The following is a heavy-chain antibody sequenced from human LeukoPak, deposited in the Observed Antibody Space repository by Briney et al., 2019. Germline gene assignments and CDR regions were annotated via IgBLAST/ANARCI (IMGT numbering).Heavy chain of an antibody. CDR1: GFTFSSYA. J-gene: IGHJ6*02. Sequence: PGGSLRLSCAASGFTFSSYAMSWVRQAPGKGLEWVSAISGSGGSTYYADSVKGRFTISRDNSNNTLYLQMNSLRAEDTAVYYCAKGTGNYYYYGMDVWGQGTTVTVSS. V-gene: IGHV3-23*01. D-gene: IGHD1-14*01. CDR3: AKGTGNYYYYGMDV. CDR2: ISGSGGST.